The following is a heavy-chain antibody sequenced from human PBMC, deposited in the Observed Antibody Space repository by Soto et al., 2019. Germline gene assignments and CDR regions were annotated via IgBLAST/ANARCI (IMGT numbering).Heavy chain of an antibody. D-gene: IGHD3-22*01. V-gene: IGHV1-69*06. CDR3: ARPYECSGNNYYYGRGA. CDR1: VGTLSSHA. Sequence: SEEFLCKAPVGTLSSHAFSWVLQSPGQGLELVRGIMPIFGTANYAQKFQGRVTITADKSTSPSYMELSSLRSEYTSVYYCARPYECSGNNYYYGRGARRRRSRLTVSS. CDR2: IMPIFGTA. J-gene: IGHJ6*01.